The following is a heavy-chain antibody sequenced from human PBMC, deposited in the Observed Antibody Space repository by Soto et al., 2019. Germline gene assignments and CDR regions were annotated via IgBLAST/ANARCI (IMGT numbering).Heavy chain of an antibody. Sequence: QVQLVQSGAEVKKPGASVKVSCKASGYTFTSYAMHWVRQAPGQRLEWMGWINAGNGNTKYSQKFQGRVTITRDPSGSTAYMELSSLRSEDTAVYYCASPVAVAGRGLDYWGQGSLVTVSS. CDR1: GYTFTSYA. J-gene: IGHJ4*02. CDR3: ASPVAVAGRGLDY. CDR2: INAGNGNT. D-gene: IGHD6-19*01. V-gene: IGHV1-3*01.